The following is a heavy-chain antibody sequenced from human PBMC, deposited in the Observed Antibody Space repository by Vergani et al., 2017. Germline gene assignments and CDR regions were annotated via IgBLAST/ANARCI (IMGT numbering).Heavy chain of an antibody. CDR1: GGSISSYY. Sequence: QVQLQESGPGLVKPSETLSLTCTVSGGSISSYYWSWIRQPPGKGLEWIGYIYYSGSTNDNPSLKSPVTISGDTSKNQFSLKLSSVTAADTAVYYCARSTLHDYGDYEVWFDPWGQGTLVTVSS. CDR2: IYYSGST. D-gene: IGHD4-17*01. CDR3: ARSTLHDYGDYEVWFDP. J-gene: IGHJ5*02. V-gene: IGHV4-59*01.